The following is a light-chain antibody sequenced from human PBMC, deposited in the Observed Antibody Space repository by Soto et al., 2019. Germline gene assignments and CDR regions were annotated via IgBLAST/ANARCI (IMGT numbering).Light chain of an antibody. CDR2: EVS. V-gene: IGLV2-8*01. J-gene: IGLJ1*01. CDR3: SSYAGSNNFV. CDR1: SSDVGGYNY. Sequence: QSVLTQPPSASGSPGQSVTISCTGTSSDVGGYNYVFWYQQHPGKAPKLTIYEVSERPSGVPDRFSGSKSSNTASLTVSGLQAEDEADYYCSSYAGSNNFVFGTGTKVTVL.